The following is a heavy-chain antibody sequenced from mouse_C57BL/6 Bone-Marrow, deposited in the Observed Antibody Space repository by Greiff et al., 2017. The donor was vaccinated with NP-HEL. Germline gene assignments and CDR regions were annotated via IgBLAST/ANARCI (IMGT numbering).Heavy chain of an antibody. CDR1: GYTFTDYY. D-gene: IGHD2-4*01. J-gene: IGHJ4*01. CDR3: ARFYYDYYYAMDY. V-gene: IGHV1-26*01. CDR2: INPNNGGT. Sequence: EVQLQQSGPELVKPGASVKISCKASGYTFTDYYMNWVKQSHGKSLEWIGDINPNNGGTSYNQKFKGKATLTVDKSSSTAYMEPRSLTSEDSAVYYCARFYYDYYYAMDYWGQGTSVTVSS.